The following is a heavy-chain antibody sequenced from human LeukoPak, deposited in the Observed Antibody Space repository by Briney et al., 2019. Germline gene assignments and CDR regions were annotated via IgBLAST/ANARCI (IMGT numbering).Heavy chain of an antibody. J-gene: IGHJ6*03. CDR1: GYTFTSYD. CDR3: ARATILFTDYYYYYMDV. Sequence: ASVKVSCKASGYTFTSYDIDWVRQATGQGLEWMGWMNPNSGNTGYAQKFQGRVTIIRNTSISTAYMELSSLRSEDTAVYYCARATILFTDYYYYYMDVWGKGTTVTVSS. V-gene: IGHV1-8*03. D-gene: IGHD3-3*01. CDR2: MNPNSGNT.